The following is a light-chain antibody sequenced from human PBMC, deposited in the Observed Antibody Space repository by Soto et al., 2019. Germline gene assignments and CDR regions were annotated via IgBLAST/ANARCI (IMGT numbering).Light chain of an antibody. CDR2: GAS. CDR1: QSVNNNY. J-gene: IGKJ1*01. Sequence: EIVLTQSPGNLSLSPCDRATLSCRTSQSVNNNYLAWYQQKPGQAPRLLIYGASSRATGIPDRFSGSGSGTDFTLSISRLEPEDFAVYYCQQYSSLWTFGQGTKVDI. CDR3: QQYSSLWT. V-gene: IGKV3-20*01.